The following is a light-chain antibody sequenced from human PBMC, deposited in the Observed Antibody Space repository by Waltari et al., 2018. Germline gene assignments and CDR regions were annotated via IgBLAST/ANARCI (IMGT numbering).Light chain of an antibody. Sequence: EIVMTQSPATLSVSPGERTTLSCRASQSVSSNLAWYQQKPGQAPRLLIYGASTRATGIQARFSGSGSGTEFTLTISSLQSEDFALYYCQQYNSWPPRYTFGQGTKLEVK. J-gene: IGKJ2*01. CDR3: QQYNSWPPRYT. V-gene: IGKV3-15*01. CDR2: GAS. CDR1: QSVSSN.